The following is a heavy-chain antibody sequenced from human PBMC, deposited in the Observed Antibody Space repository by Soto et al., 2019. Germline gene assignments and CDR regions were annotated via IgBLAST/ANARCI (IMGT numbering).Heavy chain of an antibody. V-gene: IGHV3-7*03. CDR2: IKQDGGQK. CDR1: VFTFSKYW. CDR3: ARMNGGPDCYFDY. J-gene: IGHJ4*02. D-gene: IGHD2-21*01. Sequence: VGSLRLSCTSSVFTFSKYWMACVRHSPGKWLAWVAYIKQDGGQKGYVDSVRGRVTISRDNAENSLYLQMNSLRAEDTAFYYCARMNGGPDCYFDYWGQGTLVNVS.